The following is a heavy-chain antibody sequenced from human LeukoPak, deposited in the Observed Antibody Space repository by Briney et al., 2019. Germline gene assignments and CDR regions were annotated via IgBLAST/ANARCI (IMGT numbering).Heavy chain of an antibody. CDR1: GFXFSSYG. CDR2: ISYDGTNK. V-gene: IGHV3-30*03. CDR3: ASGYDSSDYYEFDY. Sequence: GGSLRLSCAASGFXFSSYGMHWVRQAPGKGLEWVAVISYDGTNKYYADSVKGRFTISRDNSKNTLYLQMNSLRPEDTAVYYCASGYDSSDYYEFDYWGQGTLVSVSS. D-gene: IGHD3-22*01. J-gene: IGHJ4*02.